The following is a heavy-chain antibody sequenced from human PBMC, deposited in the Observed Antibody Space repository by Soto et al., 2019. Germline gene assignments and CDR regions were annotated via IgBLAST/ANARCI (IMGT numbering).Heavy chain of an antibody. J-gene: IGHJ5*02. CDR1: GGSFSGYY. CDR3: ARGRSTPVVATAPNWFDP. D-gene: IGHD2-2*01. V-gene: IGHV4-34*01. Sequence: QVQLQQWGAGLLKPSETLSLTCAVYGGSFSGYYWSWIRQPPGKGLEWIGEINHSGSTNYNPSLKSRVTISVDTSKNQFSLKSSSVTAADTAVYYCARGRSTPVVATAPNWFDPWGQGTLVTVSS. CDR2: INHSGST.